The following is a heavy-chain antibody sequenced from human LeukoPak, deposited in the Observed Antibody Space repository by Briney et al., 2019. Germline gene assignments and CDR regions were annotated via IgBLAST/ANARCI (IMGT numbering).Heavy chain of an antibody. CDR1: GGSISSYY. Sequence: SETLSLTCTVSGGSISSYYWSWIRQPAGKGLEWIGRIYTSGSTNYNPSLKSRVTMSADTSKNQFSLKLSSVTAADTAVYYCARHDSSGYYSHPDYWGQGTLVTVSS. CDR2: IYTSGST. D-gene: IGHD3-22*01. CDR3: ARHDSSGYYSHPDY. V-gene: IGHV4-4*07. J-gene: IGHJ4*02.